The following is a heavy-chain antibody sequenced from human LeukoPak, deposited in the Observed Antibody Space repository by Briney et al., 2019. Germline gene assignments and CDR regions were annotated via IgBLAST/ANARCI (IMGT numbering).Heavy chain of an antibody. CDR1: GFNFSSYW. CDR3: ARDEASSFDY. CDR2: IKQDGSEN. J-gene: IGHJ4*02. Sequence: GGSLRLSCAASGFNFSSYWMSWVGQAPGKGGEGVANIKQDGSENYYVDSVHGRFPIYRDNAKNSLYLQMNSLRAEDPAVYYCARDEASSFDYWGQGALVTVSS. V-gene: IGHV3-7*01.